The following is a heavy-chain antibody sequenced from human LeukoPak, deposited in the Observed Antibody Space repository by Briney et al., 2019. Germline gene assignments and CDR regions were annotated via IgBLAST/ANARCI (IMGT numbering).Heavy chain of an antibody. D-gene: IGHD6-19*01. V-gene: IGHV4-59*01. CDR3: ARGPGVAVLDY. J-gene: IGHJ4*02. CDR1: GGSISSYY. CDR2: IYYSGST. Sequence: SETLSLTCTVSGGSISSYYWSWIRQPPGKGLEWIGYIYYSGSTNYNPSLKSRVTISVDTSKNQFSLKLSSVTAADTAVYFCARGPGVAVLDYWGQGTLVTVSS.